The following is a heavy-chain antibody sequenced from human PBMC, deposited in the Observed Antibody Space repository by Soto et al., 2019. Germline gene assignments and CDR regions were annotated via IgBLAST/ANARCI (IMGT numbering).Heavy chain of an antibody. CDR1: GGSISSGGYS. J-gene: IGHJ5*02. CDR3: ARGRYYGSGSYRTYNWFDP. CDR2: IYHSGST. Sequence: PSETLSLTCAVSGGSISSGGYSWSWIRQPPGKGLEWIGYIYHSGSTYYNPSLKSRVTISVDRSKNQFSLKLSSVTAADTAVYYCARGRYYGSGSYRTYNWFDPWGQGTLVTVS. V-gene: IGHV4-30-2*01. D-gene: IGHD3-10*01.